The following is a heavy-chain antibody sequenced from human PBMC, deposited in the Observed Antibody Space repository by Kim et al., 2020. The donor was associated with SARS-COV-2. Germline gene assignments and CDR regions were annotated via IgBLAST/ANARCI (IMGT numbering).Heavy chain of an antibody. J-gene: IGHJ6*02. CDR2: ISYDGSNK. Sequence: GGSLRLSCAASGFTFSSYGMHWVRQAPGKGLEWVAVISYDGSNKYYADSVKGRFTISRDNSKNTLYLQMNSLRAEDTAVYYCAKSRRAADSYDYYGMDVWGQGTTVTVSS. CDR1: GFTFSSYG. D-gene: IGHD6-13*01. CDR3: AKSRRAADSYDYYGMDV. V-gene: IGHV3-30*18.